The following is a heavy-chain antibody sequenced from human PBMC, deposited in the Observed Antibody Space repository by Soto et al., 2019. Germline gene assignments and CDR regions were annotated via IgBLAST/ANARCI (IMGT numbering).Heavy chain of an antibody. J-gene: IGHJ6*02. CDR2: IYYSGST. CDR3: ARDSALGSYYHYYYYYGMDV. CDR1: GGSVSSGSYY. D-gene: IGHD1-26*01. Sequence: SETLSLTCTVSGGSVSSGSYYWSWIRQPPGKGLEWIGYIYYSGSTNYNPSLKSRVTISVDTSKNQFSLKLSSVTAADTAVYYCARDSALGSYYHYYYYYGMDVWGQGTTVTVSS. V-gene: IGHV4-61*01.